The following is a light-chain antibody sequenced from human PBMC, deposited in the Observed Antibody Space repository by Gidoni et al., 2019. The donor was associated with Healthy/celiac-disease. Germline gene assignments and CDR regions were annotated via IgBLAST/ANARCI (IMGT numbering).Light chain of an antibody. V-gene: IGKV4-1*01. CDR1: QSVLYSSNNQNY. CDR2: WAS. CDR3: QKYYSTPPT. J-gene: IGKJ4*01. Sequence: DIVMPQSTASFAVSLGERATINCKSSQSVLYSSNNQNYLAWYQQKPGQPPKLLIYWASTREAGVPDRVSGSGSGTDFTLTISSLQAEDVAVYYCQKYYSTPPTFXGXTKVEIK.